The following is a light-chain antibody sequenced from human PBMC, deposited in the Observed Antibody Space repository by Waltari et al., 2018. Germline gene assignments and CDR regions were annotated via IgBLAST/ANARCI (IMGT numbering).Light chain of an antibody. CDR3: QQYNSWPPWT. CDR1: DSISTN. CDR2: GAS. J-gene: IGKJ1*01. Sequence: IILTQSPATLSVSPGERVTLSCRASDSISTNLAWYQQRPGQAPRLLISGASDRATGVSDRFSGSGADPEFTLTINSLQPDDAAVYYCQQYNSWPPWTFGQGTKVEIK. V-gene: IGKV3-15*01.